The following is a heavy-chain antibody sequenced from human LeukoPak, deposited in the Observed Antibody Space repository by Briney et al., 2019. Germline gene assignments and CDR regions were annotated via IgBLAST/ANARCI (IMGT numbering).Heavy chain of an antibody. Sequence: GESLKISCKGSGYTFTNYWIGWVRQMPGKGLEWMGIIYPGDSDTTYSPSFQGQVTISADKSISTAYLQWSSLKASDTAMYYCARLHYDSSGYPDYWAREPWSPSPQ. CDR3: ARLHYDSSGYPDY. J-gene: IGHJ4*02. CDR1: GYTFTNYW. D-gene: IGHD3-22*01. CDR2: IYPGDSDT. V-gene: IGHV5-51*01.